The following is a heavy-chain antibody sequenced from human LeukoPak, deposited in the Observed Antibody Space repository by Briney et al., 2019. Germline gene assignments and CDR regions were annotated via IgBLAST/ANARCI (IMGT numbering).Heavy chain of an antibody. Sequence: ASVKVSCRGFGYTFTRYGIRCVPEAPGDGRECMGWISTYDDGRRNAQMLQGSVTLTTDTSMNTDYMELTSLRSDDTAMYYCARDFLRSVSGPCVYVFDIWGQGTLVTVSP. CDR3: ARDFLRSVSGPCVYVFDI. CDR2: ISTYDDGR. V-gene: IGHV1-18*01. J-gene: IGHJ3*02. D-gene: IGHD3-10*01. CDR1: GYTFTRYG.